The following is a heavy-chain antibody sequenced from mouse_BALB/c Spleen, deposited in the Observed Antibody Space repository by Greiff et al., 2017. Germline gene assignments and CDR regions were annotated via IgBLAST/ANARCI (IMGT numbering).Heavy chain of an antibody. CDR3: AKAYYGNYEFAY. V-gene: IGHV3-6*02. J-gene: IGHJ3*01. CDR2: ISYDGSN. CDR1: GYSITSGYY. D-gene: IGHD2-10*01. Sequence: DVQLQESGPGLVKPSQSLSLTCSVTGYSITSGYYWNWIRQFPGNKLEWMGYISYDGSNNYNPSLKNRISITRDTSKNQFFLKLNSVTTEDTDTYYCAKAYYGNYEFAYWGQGTLVTVSA.